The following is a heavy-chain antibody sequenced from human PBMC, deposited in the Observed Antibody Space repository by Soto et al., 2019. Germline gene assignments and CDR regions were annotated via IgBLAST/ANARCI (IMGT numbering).Heavy chain of an antibody. CDR3: ARDRRWLPRGPNNWLDL. CDR1: GGSINSGDYY. J-gene: IGHJ5*02. Sequence: PSETLSLTCTVSGGSINSGDYYWTWVRRPPGKGLEWIGYIYYDGNSQHNPSLKSRVTMSIDTSKNQFSLNLSSVTAADTAVYYCARDRRWLPRGPNNWLDLWCQGTQVTVSS. V-gene: IGHV4-30-4*01. CDR2: IYYDGNS. D-gene: IGHD5-12*01.